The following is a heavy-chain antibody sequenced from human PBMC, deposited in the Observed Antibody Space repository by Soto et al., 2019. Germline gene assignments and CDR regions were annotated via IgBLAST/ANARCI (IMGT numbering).Heavy chain of an antibody. CDR3: ARARGQRDYFDY. D-gene: IGHD1-1*01. CDR2: IIPILGIA. Sequence: QVQLVQSGAEVKKPGSSVKVSCKASGGTFSSYTISWVRQAPGQGLEWMGRIIPILGIANYAQKFQGRVTITADKSTSTAYMELSSLRSEDTAVYYCARARGQRDYFDYWGQGTLVTVSS. CDR1: GGTFSSYT. V-gene: IGHV1-69*02. J-gene: IGHJ4*02.